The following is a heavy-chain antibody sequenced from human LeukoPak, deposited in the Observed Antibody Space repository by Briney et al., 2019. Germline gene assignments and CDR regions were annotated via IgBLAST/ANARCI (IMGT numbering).Heavy chain of an antibody. J-gene: IGHJ4*02. D-gene: IGHD5-24*01. CDR3: ARDKEMATITYYFDY. CDR1: GFTFSSYA. V-gene: IGHV3-30-3*01. CDR2: ISYDGGNK. Sequence: GRSLRLSCAASGFTFSSYAMHWVRQAPGKGLEWVAVISYDGGNKYYADSVKGRFTISRDNSKNTLYLQMNSLRAEDTAVYYCARDKEMATITYYFDYWGQGTLVTVSS.